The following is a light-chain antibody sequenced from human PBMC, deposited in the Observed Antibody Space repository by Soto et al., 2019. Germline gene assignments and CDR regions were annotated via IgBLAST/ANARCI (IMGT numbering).Light chain of an antibody. CDR2: GAS. CDR3: RQYGSSPWP. V-gene: IGKV3-20*01. CDR1: QSVSSSY. J-gene: IGKJ1*01. Sequence: EIVLTQSPGTLSLSPGERATLSCRASQSVSSSYLAWYQQKPGQAPRPLIYGASSRAIGIPDRFSGSGSGTDFTLTISRLEPEDFAVYYCRQYGSSPWPFGQGTKLDIK.